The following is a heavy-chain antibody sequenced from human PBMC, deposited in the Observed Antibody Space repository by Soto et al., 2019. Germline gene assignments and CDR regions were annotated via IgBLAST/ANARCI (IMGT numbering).Heavy chain of an antibody. CDR1: GFTFTSYT. CDR3: ATAPTNYFGSGSYLDY. V-gene: IGHV3-21*01. J-gene: IGHJ4*02. Sequence: GGSLRLSCAASGFTFTSYTMNWVRQAPGKGLEWLSSITSRSSYIYYTDSVKGRFTISRDNTKNSLFLQMNSLRAEDTAVYYCATAPTNYFGSGSYLDYWGQGTLVTVSS. CDR2: ITSRSSYI. D-gene: IGHD3-10*01.